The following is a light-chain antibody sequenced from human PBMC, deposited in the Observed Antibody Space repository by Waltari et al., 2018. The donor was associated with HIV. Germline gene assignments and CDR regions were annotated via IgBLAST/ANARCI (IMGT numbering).Light chain of an antibody. CDR1: QSISTW. J-gene: IGKJ5*01. V-gene: IGKV1-5*03. CDR3: QQYQSYSLT. Sequence: DIQMTQSPSTLSASVGDRVTIPCRSSQSISTWLAWYQQQPGRAPKLLIYKTSSLQSGVPSRFSGSGSGAEFSLTISSLQPDDFTTYYCQQYQSYSLTFGQGTRLEMK. CDR2: KTS.